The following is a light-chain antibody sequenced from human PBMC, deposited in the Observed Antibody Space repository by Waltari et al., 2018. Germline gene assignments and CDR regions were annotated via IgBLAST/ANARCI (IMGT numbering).Light chain of an antibody. CDR1: QSVSSY. CDR2: DAS. CDR3: QQRSDWPPH. V-gene: IGKV3-11*01. J-gene: IGKJ5*01. Sequence: EIVLTQYPATLSLSPGERATPSCRASQSVSSYLGWYQQTPRQAPRLLIYDASNRATGIPARFSGSGSGTDFTLTISSLEPEDFAVYYCQQRSDWPPHFGQGTRLEMK.